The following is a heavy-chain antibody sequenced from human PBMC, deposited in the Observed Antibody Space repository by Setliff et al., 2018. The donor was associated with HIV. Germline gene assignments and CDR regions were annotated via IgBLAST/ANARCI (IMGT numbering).Heavy chain of an antibody. D-gene: IGHD2-15*01. CDR2: MNPNSGNT. V-gene: IGHV1-8*02. J-gene: IGHJ6*03. CDR3: ARDAGHIVVVVAAYYYYMDV. Sequence: GASVKVSCKASGYTFTSYDINWVRQATGQGLEWMGWMNPNSGNTGYAQKFQGRVTMTRNTSISTAYMELSSLRSDDTAVYYCARDAGHIVVVVAAYYYYMDVWGKGTTVTVSS. CDR1: GYTFTSYD.